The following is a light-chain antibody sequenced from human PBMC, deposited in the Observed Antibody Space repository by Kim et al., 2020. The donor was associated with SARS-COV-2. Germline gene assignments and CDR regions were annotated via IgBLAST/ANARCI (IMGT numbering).Light chain of an antibody. V-gene: IGKV3-15*01. J-gene: IGKJ1*01. CDR1: QSVSSN. CDR3: QQYNKWPRT. Sequence: EIVMTQSPATVSVSPGERATLSCRASQSVSSNLAWYQQKPGQAPRLLMYGASTRATGIPARFSGSGSGTEFTLTISSLQSEDFAVYYCQQYNKWPRTFGQGTKVDIK. CDR2: GAS.